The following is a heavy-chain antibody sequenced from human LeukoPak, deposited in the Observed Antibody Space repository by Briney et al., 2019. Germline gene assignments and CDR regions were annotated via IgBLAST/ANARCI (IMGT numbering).Heavy chain of an antibody. CDR1: GGSISSYY. D-gene: IGHD2-15*01. V-gene: IGHV4-4*07. CDR3: ARAGSSPQSGYYYYYMDV. Sequence: SETLSLTCTVSGGSISSYYWSWIRQPAGKGLEWIGRIYTSGSTNYNPSLKSRVTMSVDTSKNQFSLKLSSVTAADTAVYYCARAGSSPQSGYYYYYMDVWGKGTTVTVSS. CDR2: IYTSGST. J-gene: IGHJ6*03.